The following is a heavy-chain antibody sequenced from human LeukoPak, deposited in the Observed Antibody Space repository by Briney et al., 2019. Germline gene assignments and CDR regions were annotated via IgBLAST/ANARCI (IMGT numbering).Heavy chain of an antibody. CDR1: GFTFSTHA. CDR3: AKRATLTDFDY. Sequence: GGSLRLSCAASGFTFSTHAMSWVRQAPGKGLEWVAVISYDGSNKYYADSVKGRFTISRDNSKNTLYLQMNSLRAEDTAVYYCAKRATLTDFDYWGQGTLVTVSS. V-gene: IGHV3-30*18. J-gene: IGHJ4*02. CDR2: ISYDGSNK. D-gene: IGHD2/OR15-2a*01.